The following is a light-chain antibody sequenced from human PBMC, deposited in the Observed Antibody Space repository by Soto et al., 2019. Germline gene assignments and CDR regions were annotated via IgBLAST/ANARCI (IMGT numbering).Light chain of an antibody. Sequence: QLVLTQPSSLSASPGASASVTCTLRSGINVDTYRIYWYQQKPGSPPQYLLTYKSDSDKRQGSGVSSRFSGAKDASANVGILLISGLQSDDEADYYCMIWHSNAWVFGGGTKLTVL. CDR1: SGINVDTYR. V-gene: IGLV5-45*03. CDR2: YKSDSDK. CDR3: MIWHSNAWV. J-gene: IGLJ3*02.